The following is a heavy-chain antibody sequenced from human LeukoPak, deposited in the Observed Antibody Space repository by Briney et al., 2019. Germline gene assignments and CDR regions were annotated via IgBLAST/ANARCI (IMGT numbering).Heavy chain of an antibody. CDR2: IFSRGNT. V-gene: IGHV4-59*08. Sequence: PSETLSLTCTVSGGSMSNYYWSWIRQPPGKGLEWIGYIFSRGNTNYNPSLKSRVTISVDTSKSQFSLKLNSVTAADTAVYYCARRGGDGYKPPGWYFDLWGRGTLVTVSS. D-gene: IGHD5-24*01. CDR3: ARRGGDGYKPPGWYFDL. CDR1: GGSMSNYY. J-gene: IGHJ2*01.